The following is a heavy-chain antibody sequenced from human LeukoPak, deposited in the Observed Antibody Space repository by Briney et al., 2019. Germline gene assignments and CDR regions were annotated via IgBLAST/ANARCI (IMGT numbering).Heavy chain of an antibody. D-gene: IGHD6-13*01. V-gene: IGHV4-39*07. CDR1: GGSISSSSYY. CDR2: IYYSGST. Sequence: PSETLSLTCTVSGGSISSSSYYWGWIRQPPGKGLEWIGSIYYSGSTYYSPSLKSRVTISVDTSKNQFSLKLSSVTAADTAVYYCARGSSWYHLFDYWGQGTLVTVSS. J-gene: IGHJ4*02. CDR3: ARGSSWYHLFDY.